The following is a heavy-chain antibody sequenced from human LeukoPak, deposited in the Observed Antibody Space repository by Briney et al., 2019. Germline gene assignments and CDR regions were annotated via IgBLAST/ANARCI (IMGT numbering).Heavy chain of an antibody. CDR2: IYYSGST. CDR3: ASTLDYGDFPGAFDI. CDR1: GGSISRYY. D-gene: IGHD4-17*01. V-gene: IGHV4-59*01. J-gene: IGHJ3*02. Sequence: SETLSLTCTDPGGSISRYYWSWVRQPPRKGLEWVGDIYYSGSTNYNPSLKSRVTISVDTSKNQFSLKLSSVTAADTAVYYCASTLDYGDFPGAFDIWGQGTMVTVSS.